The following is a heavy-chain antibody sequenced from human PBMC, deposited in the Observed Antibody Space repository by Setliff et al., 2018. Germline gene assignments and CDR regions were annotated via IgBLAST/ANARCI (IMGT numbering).Heavy chain of an antibody. Sequence: GGSLRLSCATSGFTFSNHWMHWLRQAPGEGLEWVSFISSSGSYIYYGDSVKGRFTISRDNAKNSLYLQMNSLRAEDTAVYYCARVASIMILVDIFFPNDAFDIWGQGTMVTVSS. V-gene: IGHV3-21*01. CDR3: ARVASIMILVDIFFPNDAFDI. CDR2: ISSSGSYI. CDR1: GFTFSNHW. J-gene: IGHJ3*02. D-gene: IGHD3-22*01.